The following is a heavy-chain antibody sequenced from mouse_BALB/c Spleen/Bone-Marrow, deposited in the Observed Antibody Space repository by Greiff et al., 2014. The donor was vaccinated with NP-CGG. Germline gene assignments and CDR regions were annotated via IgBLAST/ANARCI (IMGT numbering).Heavy chain of an antibody. V-gene: IGHV5-6*01. CDR3: ARPFTTVVATVFAY. Sequence: EVKLMESGGDLVKPGGSLKLSCAASGFTFSGFGMSWVRQSPDKRLEWVATIGVGGTYTYYPDSVKGRFTIPRDNAKNTLYLRMSSLKSEDTAMYYCARPFTTVVATVFAYWGQGTLVTVSA. D-gene: IGHD1-1*01. J-gene: IGHJ3*01. CDR2: IGVGGTYT. CDR1: GFTFSGFG.